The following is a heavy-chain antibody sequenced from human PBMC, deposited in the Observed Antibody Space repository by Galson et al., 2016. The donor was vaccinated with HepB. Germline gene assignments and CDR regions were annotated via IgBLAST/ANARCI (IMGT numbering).Heavy chain of an antibody. CDR3: ARSSWSSGCWCSNDY. Sequence: SLRLSCAASGFTFGSYSMNWVRQAPGKGLEWVSYIRSGSDAIYYADSVKGRFTMSRDNVKNSLYLQMNSLRDEDTAVYYCARSSWSSGCWCSNDYWVQGTLVTVSS. CDR2: IRSGSDAI. D-gene: IGHD6-19*01. CDR1: GFTFGSYS. V-gene: IGHV3-48*02. J-gene: IGHJ4*02.